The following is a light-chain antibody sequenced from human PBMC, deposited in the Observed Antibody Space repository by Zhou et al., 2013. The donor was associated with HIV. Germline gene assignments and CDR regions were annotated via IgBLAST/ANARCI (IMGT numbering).Light chain of an antibody. J-gene: IGKJ1*01. CDR2: LAS. CDR3: QQYYSYRA. V-gene: IGKV1-9*01. Sequence: DIQLTQSPTFMSASVGDRVTITCRASQGISTYLAWYQQKPGQAPRLLIYLASTLQTGVPSRFSGRGSGTDFTLTISCLQSEDFATYYCQQYYSYRAFGQGTEGGN. CDR1: QGISTY.